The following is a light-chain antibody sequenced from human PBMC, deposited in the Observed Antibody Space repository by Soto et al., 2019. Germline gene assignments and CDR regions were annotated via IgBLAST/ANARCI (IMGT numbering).Light chain of an antibody. V-gene: IGLV2-14*01. J-gene: IGLJ1*01. CDR2: EVS. Sequence: QSALTQPACVSGSPGQSITISCTGSSNDVGGYNYVSWYQQHPGQAPKLIIYEVSDRPSGVSPRFSGSKSGNTASLTISGLQVEDEADYFCTSYTSTIPYVFGSGTKVTVL. CDR1: SNDVGGYNY. CDR3: TSYTSTIPYV.